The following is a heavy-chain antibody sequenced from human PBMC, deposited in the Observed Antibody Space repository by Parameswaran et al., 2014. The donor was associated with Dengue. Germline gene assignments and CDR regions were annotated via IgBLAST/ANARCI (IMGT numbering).Heavy chain of an antibody. V-gene: IGHV4-39*01. Sequence: VRQAPGKGLEWIGSIYYSGSTYYNPSLKSRVTISVDTSKNQFSLKLSSVTAADTAVYYCARHIAVAGTGIDYWGQGTLVTVSS. D-gene: IGHD6-19*01. CDR2: IYYSGST. CDR3: ARHIAVAGTGIDY. J-gene: IGHJ4*02.